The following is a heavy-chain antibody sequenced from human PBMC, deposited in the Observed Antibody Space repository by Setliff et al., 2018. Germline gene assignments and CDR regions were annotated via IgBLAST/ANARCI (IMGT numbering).Heavy chain of an antibody. CDR3: ARGRMRGSCSGPSCTYDPFDI. CDR1: GESFSNNY. D-gene: IGHD2-2*01. V-gene: IGHV4-34*01. CDR2: SNHGGST. J-gene: IGHJ3*02. Sequence: SETLSLTCSVYGESFSNNYWSGIRQTPGKGLGWIGESNHGGSTSYHPSLKSRLTMSVDTSKNQFSLKLTSVTAADTAVYYCARGRMRGSCSGPSCTYDPFDIWGQGTPVTVSS.